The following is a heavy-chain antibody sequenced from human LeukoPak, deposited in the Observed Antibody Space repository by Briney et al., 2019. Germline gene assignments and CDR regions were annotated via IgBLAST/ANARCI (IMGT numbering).Heavy chain of an antibody. CDR1: GGSINSHNYY. CDR3: ARRSSSWDCFDY. CDR2: IYYSGST. J-gene: IGHJ4*02. Sequence: SETLSLTCTVSGGSINSHNYYWGWIRQPPGKGLEWIGSIYYSGSTYYNPSLESRVTISVDTSKNQLSLKLSSVTAADTAMYYCARRSSSWDCFDYWGQGTLVTVSS. D-gene: IGHD6-13*01. V-gene: IGHV4-39*01.